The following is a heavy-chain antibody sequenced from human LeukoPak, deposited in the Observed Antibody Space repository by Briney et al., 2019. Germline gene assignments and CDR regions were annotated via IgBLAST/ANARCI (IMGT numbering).Heavy chain of an antibody. Sequence: QPGGSLRLSCAASGFTLDDYTMHWVRQAPGKGLEWVCLITWDGDSTYCADSVNGRFTISRDNSKNSLYLQMNNLRTEDTALYYCARPINKGGGATNFDYWGRGTLVTVSS. V-gene: IGHV3-43*01. D-gene: IGHD1-26*01. CDR2: ITWDGDST. J-gene: IGHJ4*02. CDR1: GFTLDDYT. CDR3: ARPINKGGGATNFDY.